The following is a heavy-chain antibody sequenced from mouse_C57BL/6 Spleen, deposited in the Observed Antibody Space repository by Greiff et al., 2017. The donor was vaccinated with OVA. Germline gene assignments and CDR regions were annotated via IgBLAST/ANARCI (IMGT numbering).Heavy chain of an antibody. CDR2: IRNKANNHAT. J-gene: IGHJ1*03. CDR1: GFTFSDAW. D-gene: IGHD1-1*01. CDR3: TGYGSRYGYLDV. Sequence: EVQLQESGGGLVQPGGSMKLSCAASGFTFSDAWMDWVRQSPEKGLEWVAEIRNKANNHATYYAVSVQGRITISRNNSKSRVYLRMNSLQADNTGIYYCTGYGSRYGYLDVWGTGTTVTVSS. V-gene: IGHV6-6*01.